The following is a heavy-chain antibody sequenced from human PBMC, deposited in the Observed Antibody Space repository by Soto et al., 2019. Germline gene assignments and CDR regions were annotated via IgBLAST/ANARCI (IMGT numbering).Heavy chain of an antibody. D-gene: IGHD3-10*01. Sequence: GGSLRLPCAASGFTFSSSAMSWVRQAPGKGLEWVSAIRGSGGSTYYADSVKGRFTISRDNSKNTLYLQMNSLRAEDTALYYCAKISLFYYGSGSPYWGQGTLVTVSS. V-gene: IGHV3-23*01. CDR2: IRGSGGST. CDR3: AKISLFYYGSGSPY. J-gene: IGHJ4*02. CDR1: GFTFSSSA.